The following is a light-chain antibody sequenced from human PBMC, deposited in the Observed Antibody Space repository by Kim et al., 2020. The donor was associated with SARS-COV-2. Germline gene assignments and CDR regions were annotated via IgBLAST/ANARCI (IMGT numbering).Light chain of an antibody. CDR1: SSDVGGYNY. CDR2: DVS. CDR3: CSYAGRYTHVV. J-gene: IGLJ2*01. V-gene: IGLV2-11*01. Sequence: QSALTQPRSVSGSPGQSVTISCTGTSSDVGGYNYVSWYQQHPGKAPKLMIYDVSKRPSGVPDRFSGSKSGNTASLTISGLQAEDEADYYCCSYAGRYTHVVFGGGTQLTVL.